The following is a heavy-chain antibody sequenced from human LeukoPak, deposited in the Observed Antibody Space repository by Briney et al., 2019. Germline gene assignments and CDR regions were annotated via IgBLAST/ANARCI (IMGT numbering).Heavy chain of an antibody. D-gene: IGHD1-26*01. CDR2: ISSDGSNK. V-gene: IGHV3-30*14. CDR1: GFTFSRYA. Sequence: QTGGSLRLSCAASGFTFSRYALHWVRQAPGKGLEWVAVISSDGSNKYYAGSVEGRFTISRDNYNNTLDLQMTGLRAEDTAVYYCARERGRGRDSPWFDYWGQGTLVTVSS. J-gene: IGHJ4*02. CDR3: ARERGRGRDSPWFDY.